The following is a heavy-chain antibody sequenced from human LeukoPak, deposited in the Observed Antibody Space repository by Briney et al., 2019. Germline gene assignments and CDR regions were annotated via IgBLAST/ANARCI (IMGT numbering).Heavy chain of an antibody. CDR3: ARGAGGRARNWFDP. CDR1: GYTFTSYD. V-gene: IGHV1-8*03. CDR2: MNPNSGNT. D-gene: IGHD1-14*01. Sequence: GASVKVSCKASGYTFTSYDINWVRQATGQGLEWMGWMNPNSGNTGYAQKFQGRVTITRNTSISTAYLELSSLRSEDTAVYYCARGAGGRARNWFDPWGQGTLVTVSS. J-gene: IGHJ5*02.